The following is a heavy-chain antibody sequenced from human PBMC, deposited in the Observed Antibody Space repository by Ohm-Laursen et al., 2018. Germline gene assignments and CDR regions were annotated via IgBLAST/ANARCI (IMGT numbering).Heavy chain of an antibody. Sequence: GASVKVSCKASGYTFTSYGISWVRQAPGQGLEWMGWISAYNGNTNYAQKLQGRVTMTTDTSTSSAYMELRSLRSDDTAVYYCARDVLGYCSGGSCYGDWFDPWGQGTLVTVSS. CDR3: ARDVLGYCSGGSCYGDWFDP. CDR2: ISAYNGNT. V-gene: IGHV1-18*01. D-gene: IGHD2-15*01. J-gene: IGHJ5*02. CDR1: GYTFTSYG.